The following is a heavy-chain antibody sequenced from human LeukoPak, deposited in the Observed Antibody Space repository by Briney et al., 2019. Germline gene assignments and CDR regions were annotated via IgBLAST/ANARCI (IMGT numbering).Heavy chain of an antibody. V-gene: IGHV4-59*01. D-gene: IGHD4-23*01. Sequence: PSETLSLTCTVSGSSISSYYWSWIRQPPGKGLEWIGYIYYSGSTNYNPSLKSRVTISVDTSKNQFSLKLSSVTAADTAVYYCARQNRYGGNPLVWGQGTLVTVSS. CDR3: ARQNRYGGNPLV. CDR2: IYYSGST. CDR1: GSSISSYY. J-gene: IGHJ4*02.